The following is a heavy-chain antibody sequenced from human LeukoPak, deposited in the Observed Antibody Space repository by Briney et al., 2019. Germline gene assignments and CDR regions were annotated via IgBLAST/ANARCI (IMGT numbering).Heavy chain of an antibody. D-gene: IGHD6-19*01. CDR3: ARSGLEAVAGSYYYYYMDV. J-gene: IGHJ6*03. CDR2: IYHSGST. Sequence: SETLSLTCTVSGYSISSNYYWGWIRQPPGKGLEWIGSIYHSGSTYYNPSLKSRVTISVDTSKNRFSLKLSSVTAADTAVYYCARSGLEAVAGSYYYYYMDVWGKGTTVTVSS. CDR1: GYSISSNYY. V-gene: IGHV4-38-2*02.